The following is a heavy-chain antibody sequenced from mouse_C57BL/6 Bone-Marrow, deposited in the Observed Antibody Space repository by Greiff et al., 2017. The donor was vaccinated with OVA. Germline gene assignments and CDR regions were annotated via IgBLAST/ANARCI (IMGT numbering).Heavy chain of an antibody. CDR1: GYTFTSSG. V-gene: IGHV1-81*01. CDR2: IYPRSGNT. Sequence: LVESGAELARPGASVKLSCKASGYTFTSSGISWVKQRTGQGLEWIGEIYPRSGNTYYNEKFKGKATLTADTSSSTAYMELRSLTSEDSAVYFCASSWGGAYWGQGTLVTVSA. J-gene: IGHJ3*01. D-gene: IGHD1-1*01. CDR3: ASSWGGAY.